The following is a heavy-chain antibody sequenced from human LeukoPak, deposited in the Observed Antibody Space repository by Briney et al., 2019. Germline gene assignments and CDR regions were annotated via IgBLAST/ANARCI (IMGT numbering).Heavy chain of an antibody. CDR3: ARTRITIFGVVIHFDY. D-gene: IGHD3-3*01. CDR1: GFTVSSNY. J-gene: IGHJ4*02. V-gene: IGHV3-66*02. CDR2: IYSGGST. Sequence: PGGSQRLSCAASGFTVSSNYMSWVRQAPGKGLEWVSDIYSGGSTYYADSVKGRFTISRDNSKNTLYLQMNSLRAEDTAVYYCARTRITIFGVVIHFDYWGQGTLVTVSS.